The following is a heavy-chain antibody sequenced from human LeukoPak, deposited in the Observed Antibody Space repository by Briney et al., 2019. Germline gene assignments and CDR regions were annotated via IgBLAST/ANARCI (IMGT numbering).Heavy chain of an antibody. Sequence: PGGSLRLSCAASGFTFSSYAMHWVRQAPGKGLEWVAVISYDGSNKYYADSVKGRFTISRDNSKNTLYLQMNSLRAEDTAVYYCASAAMYSSGWYWGGAFDIWGQGTMVTVSS. D-gene: IGHD6-19*01. J-gene: IGHJ3*02. CDR2: ISYDGSNK. V-gene: IGHV3-30-3*01. CDR1: GFTFSSYA. CDR3: ASAAMYSSGWYWGGAFDI.